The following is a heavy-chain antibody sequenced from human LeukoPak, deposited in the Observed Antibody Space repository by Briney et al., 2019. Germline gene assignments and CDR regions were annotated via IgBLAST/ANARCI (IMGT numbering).Heavy chain of an antibody. Sequence: GGSLRLSCAASGFTFSSYAMSWVRQAPGKGLEWVSGISTSGGSSSYADSVKGRFTISRDKPRNTLYMQMNSLRAEDTALYYCAIMHPYYDGSGYWVQWGQGTLVTVSS. CDR1: GFTFSSYA. V-gene: IGHV3-23*01. J-gene: IGHJ4*02. CDR2: ISTSGGSS. D-gene: IGHD3-22*01. CDR3: AIMHPYYDGSGYWVQ.